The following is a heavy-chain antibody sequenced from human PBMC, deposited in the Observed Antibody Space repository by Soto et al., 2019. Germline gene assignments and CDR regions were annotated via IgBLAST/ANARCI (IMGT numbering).Heavy chain of an antibody. D-gene: IGHD6-19*01. CDR3: ARHTLRRHSSGWGWFDP. CDR2: VYYSGST. V-gene: IGHV4-39*01. J-gene: IGHJ5*02. CDR1: GGSLSSSSYY. Sequence: QLQLQESGPGLVKPSETLSLTCTVSGGSLSSSSYYWGWIRQPPGKGLEWIGGVYYSGSTYYNPSRNTRVPSAVDTSKHQFPLSLSSLTAAATAVYYGARHTLRRHSSGWGWFDPWGQGTLVTVSS.